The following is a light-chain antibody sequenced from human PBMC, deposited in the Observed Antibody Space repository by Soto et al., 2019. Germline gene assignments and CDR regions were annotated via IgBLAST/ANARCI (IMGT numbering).Light chain of an antibody. CDR2: EVN. CDR1: SSDVGGYNY. CDR3: SSYAGSNNYV. V-gene: IGLV2-8*01. J-gene: IGLJ1*01. Sequence: QSALTQPPSASGSPGQSVAISCTGTSSDVGGYNYVSWYQLHPGKAPKLMIYEVNIRPSGVPDRFSGSKSGNTASLTVSGLRAEDEADYYCSSYAGSNNYVFGTGTQLTVL.